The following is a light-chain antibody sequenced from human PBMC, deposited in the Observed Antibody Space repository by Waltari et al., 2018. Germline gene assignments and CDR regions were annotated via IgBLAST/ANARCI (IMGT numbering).Light chain of an antibody. CDR1: QSISSY. Sequence: DIQMTQSPSSLSASVGDRVTITCRASQSISSYLNWYQQKPGKAPKVLIYAASSLQSGVQSRFSGSGSGTDFTLTISSLQPEDFTTYYCQQSYRTPYTFGQGTKLQIK. CDR2: AAS. V-gene: IGKV1-39*01. J-gene: IGKJ2*01. CDR3: QQSYRTPYT.